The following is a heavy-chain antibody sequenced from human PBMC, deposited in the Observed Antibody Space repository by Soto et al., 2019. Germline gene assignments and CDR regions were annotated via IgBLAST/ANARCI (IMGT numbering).Heavy chain of an antibody. D-gene: IGHD6-13*01. CDR1: GDTFNSYG. CDR2: IVPMFGTT. CDR3: ARDLADVHLWDAFDV. Sequence: QVQLVQSGPELKKPGSSVKVSCKAPGDTFNSYGISWVRQSPGQGLEWMGGIVPMFGTTNLALKFEDRVTITADELTTTVYMEIRGLTSEDTAVYYCARDLADVHLWDAFDVWGHGTRVTVSS. V-gene: IGHV1-69*01. J-gene: IGHJ3*01.